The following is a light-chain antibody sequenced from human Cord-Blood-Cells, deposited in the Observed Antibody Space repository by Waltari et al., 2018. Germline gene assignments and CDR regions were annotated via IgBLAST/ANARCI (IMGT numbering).Light chain of an antibody. CDR1: TRDVGGYNY. J-gene: IGLJ3*02. CDR3: CSYAGSYTWV. Sequence: QSALTQPRSVSGSPGPSVTISCTGTTRDVGGYNYVSWDQQHPGKAPKLMIYDVSKRPSGVPDRFSGSKSGNTASLTISGLQAEDEADYYCCSYAGSYTWVFGGGTKLTVL. V-gene: IGLV2-11*01. CDR2: DVS.